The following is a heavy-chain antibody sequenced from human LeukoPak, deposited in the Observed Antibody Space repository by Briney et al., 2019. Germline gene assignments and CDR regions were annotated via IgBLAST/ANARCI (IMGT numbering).Heavy chain of an antibody. CDR3: ARGQNGVWFGEFSFDY. V-gene: IGHV1-8*01. CDR1: GYTFTSYD. J-gene: IGHJ4*02. Sequence: ASVKVSCKASGYTFTSYDINWVRQATGQGLEWMGWMNPNSGNTGYAQKFQGRVTMTRNTSISTAYMELSSLRSEDTAVCYCARGQNGVWFGEFSFDYWGQGTLVTVSS. CDR2: MNPNSGNT. D-gene: IGHD3-10*01.